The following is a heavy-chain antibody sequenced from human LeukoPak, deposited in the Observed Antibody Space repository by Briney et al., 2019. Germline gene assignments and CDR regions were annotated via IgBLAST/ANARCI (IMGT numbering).Heavy chain of an antibody. CDR2: IDPSDSYT. V-gene: IGHV5-10-1*01. Sequence: GESLRISCKGSGYIFTSYWITWVRQMPGRGLEWMGRIDPSDSYTNYSPSFQGHVTISADKSISTAYLQWSSLKASDTAMYYRARYEDIYGMDVWGQGTTVTVSS. D-gene: IGHD2-15*01. J-gene: IGHJ6*02. CDR3: ARYEDIYGMDV. CDR1: GYIFTSYW.